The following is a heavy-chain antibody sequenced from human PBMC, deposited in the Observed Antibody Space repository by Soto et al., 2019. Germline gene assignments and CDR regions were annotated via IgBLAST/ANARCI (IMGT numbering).Heavy chain of an antibody. CDR3: ARQGKKRGYSYGYVSDY. J-gene: IGHJ4*02. V-gene: IGHV3-21*01. CDR2: FSSSSSYI. Sequence: GGSLRLSCAASGFTFSSYSMNWVRQAPGKGLEWVSSFSSSSSYIYYADSVKGRFTISRDNAKNLLYLQMNSLRAEDTAVYYCARQGKKRGYSYGYVSDYWGQGTLVTVSS. D-gene: IGHD5-18*01. CDR1: GFTFSSYS.